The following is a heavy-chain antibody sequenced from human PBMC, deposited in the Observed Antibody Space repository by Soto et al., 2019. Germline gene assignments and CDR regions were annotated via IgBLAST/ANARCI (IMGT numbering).Heavy chain of an antibody. CDR1: GSTFTSYY. CDR3: AKDSEVEIFGVVIMGDFDY. V-gene: IGHV1-46*01. CDR2: INPSGGST. Sequence: ASVKVACNSAGSTFTSYYMRCVRHSPGRGLEWIGIINPSGGSTSYAQKFQGRVTMTRDTSTSTVYMELSSLRAEDTAVYYCAKDSEVEIFGVVIMGDFDYWGQGTRVTVSS. J-gene: IGHJ4*02. D-gene: IGHD3-3*01.